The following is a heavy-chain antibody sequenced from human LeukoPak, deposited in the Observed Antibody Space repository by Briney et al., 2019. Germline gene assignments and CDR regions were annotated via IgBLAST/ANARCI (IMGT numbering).Heavy chain of an antibody. CDR2: ISAYNGNA. J-gene: IGHJ5*02. V-gene: IGHV1-18*01. CDR3: ARGEGLDTVSPGDNWFDP. CDR1: GYTFTSYG. D-gene: IGHD6-19*01. Sequence: GASVKVSCKASGYTFTSYGISWVRQAPGQGLEWMGWISAYNGNANYAQKLQGRVTMTTDTSTSTAYMELRSLRSDDTAVYYCARGEGLDTVSPGDNWFDPWGQGTLVTVSS.